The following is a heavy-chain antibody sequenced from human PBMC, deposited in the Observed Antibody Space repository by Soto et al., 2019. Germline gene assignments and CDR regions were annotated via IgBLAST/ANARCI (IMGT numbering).Heavy chain of an antibody. V-gene: IGHV3-23*01. CDR3: AKNWDTTSSSSSH. Sequence: EVQLLESGGGLVQPGGFLRLSCAASGFTFSTYAMSWVRQAPGKGLEWVSAISGSGGSTYYADSVKGRFTISRDKSKNTLYLQMNSLRAEDTAIYYCAKNWDTTSSSSSHWGQGTLVTVSS. CDR2: ISGSGGST. D-gene: IGHD6-6*01. J-gene: IGHJ4*02. CDR1: GFTFSTYA.